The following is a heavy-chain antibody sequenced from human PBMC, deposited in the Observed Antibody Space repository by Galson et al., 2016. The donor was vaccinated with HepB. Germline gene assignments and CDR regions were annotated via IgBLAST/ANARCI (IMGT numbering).Heavy chain of an antibody. Sequence: SLRLSCAASGITFSSYWVHWVRQAPGRGLAWVSRINSDGTNTSYADSVKGRFTISRDNAKNTLYLQMNSLRADDTAVYYCGRSGGSGRDYWGQGTLVTVSS. D-gene: IGHD2-15*01. CDR2: INSDGTNT. V-gene: IGHV3-74*01. CDR1: GITFSSYW. J-gene: IGHJ4*02. CDR3: GRSGGSGRDY.